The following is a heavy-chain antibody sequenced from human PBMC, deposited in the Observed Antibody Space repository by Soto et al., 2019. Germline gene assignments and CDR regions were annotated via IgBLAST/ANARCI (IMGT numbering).Heavy chain of an antibody. CDR3: ARDVTHCSGGSCYGGLIRNNWFDP. D-gene: IGHD2-15*01. Sequence: GASVKVSCKASGGTFSSYAISWVRQAPGQGLEWMGGIIPIFGTANYAQKFQGRVTITADESTSTAYMELSSLRSEDTAVYYCARDVTHCSGGSCYGGLIRNNWFDPWGQGTLVTVSS. CDR1: GGTFSSYA. J-gene: IGHJ5*02. V-gene: IGHV1-69*13. CDR2: IIPIFGTA.